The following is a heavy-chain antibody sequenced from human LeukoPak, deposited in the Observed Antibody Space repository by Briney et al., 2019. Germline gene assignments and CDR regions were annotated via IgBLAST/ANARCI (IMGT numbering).Heavy chain of an antibody. CDR2: ISGSGGST. D-gene: IGHD3-16*01. CDR1: GFTFSSYA. CDR3: AKGYYDYVWGSYYFDY. Sequence: SGXSLRLSCAASGFTFSSYAMSWVRQAPGKGLEWVSAISGSGGSTYYADSVKGRFTISRDNSRDTLYLQMNSLRTEDTAVYYCAKGYYDYVWGSYYFDYWGQGTLVTVSS. J-gene: IGHJ4*02. V-gene: IGHV3-23*01.